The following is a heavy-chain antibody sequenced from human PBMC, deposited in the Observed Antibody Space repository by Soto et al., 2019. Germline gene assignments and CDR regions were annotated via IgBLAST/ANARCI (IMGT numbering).Heavy chain of an antibody. V-gene: IGHV3-23*01. CDR2: ISSSGDWT. CDR1: GFTFSNYA. CDR3: ASHPRDSSGYWYYFDY. Sequence: GGSLRLSCAASGFTFSNYAMSRVRQAPGKGLEWVSAISSSGDWTYYADSVKGRFTISRDNAKNSLYLQMNSLRAEDTAVYYCASHPRDSSGYWYYFDYWGQGTLVTVSS. D-gene: IGHD3-22*01. J-gene: IGHJ4*02.